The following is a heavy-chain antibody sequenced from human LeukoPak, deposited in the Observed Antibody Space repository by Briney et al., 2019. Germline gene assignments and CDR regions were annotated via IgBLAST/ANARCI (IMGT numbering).Heavy chain of an antibody. V-gene: IGHV3-9*01. CDR2: ISWNSGSI. J-gene: IGHJ4*02. CDR1: GFTFDDYA. CDR3: ATLHY. Sequence: PGGSLRLSCAASGFTFDDYAMHWVRQAPGKGLEWVSGISWNSGSIGYADSVKGRFTISRDNAKNSLYLQMNSLRAEDTALYYCATLHYWGQGTLVTVSS.